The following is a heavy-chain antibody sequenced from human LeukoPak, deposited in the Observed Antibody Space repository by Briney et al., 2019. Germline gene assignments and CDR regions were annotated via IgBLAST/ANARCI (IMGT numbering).Heavy chain of an antibody. V-gene: IGHV3-30*02. Sequence: GGSLRLSCAASGFTFSSYGMHWVRQAPGKGLEWVTFIRSDGSNKYYADSVKGRFTISRDISKNTLYLQMNSLRAEDTAVYYCANGARPWENYFDYWGQGTLVTVSS. D-gene: IGHD1-26*01. CDR3: ANGARPWENYFDY. J-gene: IGHJ4*02. CDR2: IRSDGSNK. CDR1: GFTFSSYG.